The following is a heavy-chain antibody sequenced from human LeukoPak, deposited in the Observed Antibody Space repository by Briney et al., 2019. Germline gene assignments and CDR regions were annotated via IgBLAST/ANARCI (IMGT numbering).Heavy chain of an antibody. CDR2: IYYSGST. D-gene: IGHD2-2*01. V-gene: IGHV4-30-4*01. J-gene: IGHJ5*02. Sequence: SETLSLTCTVSGGSISSGDYYWSWIRQPPGKGLEWIGYIYYSGSTYYNPSLKSRVTISVDTSKNQFSLKLSSVTAADTAVYYCARRGYCGSTSCMKFDPRGQGTLVTVSS. CDR1: GGSISSGDYY. CDR3: ARRGYCGSTSCMKFDP.